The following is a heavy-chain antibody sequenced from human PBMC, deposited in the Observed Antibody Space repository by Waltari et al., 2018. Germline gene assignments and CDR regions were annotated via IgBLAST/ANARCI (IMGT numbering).Heavy chain of an antibody. CDR2: INHSGST. CDR3: ARSHSGWYHFFDY. J-gene: IGHJ4*02. CDR1: GYSISSGYY. Sequence: QVQLQQWGAGLLKPSETLSLTCAVSGYSISSGYYWSWIRQPPGKGLEWIGEINHSGSTNYNPSLKSRVTISVDTSKNQFSLKLSSVTAADTAVYYCARSHSGWYHFFDYWGQGTLVTVSS. V-gene: IGHV4-34*01. D-gene: IGHD6-19*01.